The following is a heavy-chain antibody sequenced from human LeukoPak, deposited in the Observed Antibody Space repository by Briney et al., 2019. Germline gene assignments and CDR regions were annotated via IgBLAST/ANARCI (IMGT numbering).Heavy chain of an antibody. Sequence: GGSLRLSCAASGFTFNNYGMHWVRQAPGKGLEWVAVIWYDGSNKYYADSVKGRFTISRDNSKNTLYLQMSSLRAEDTAVYYCARDSGSSRYALSHHWFDPWGQGTLVTVSS. V-gene: IGHV3-33*01. J-gene: IGHJ5*02. CDR1: GFTFNNYG. CDR3: ARDSGSSRYALSHHWFDP. D-gene: IGHD6-13*01. CDR2: IWYDGSNK.